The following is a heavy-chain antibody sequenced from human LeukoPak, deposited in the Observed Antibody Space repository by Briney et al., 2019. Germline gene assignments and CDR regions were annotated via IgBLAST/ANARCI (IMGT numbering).Heavy chain of an antibody. D-gene: IGHD6-13*01. CDR1: GYTFTSYD. CDR2: MNPNSGNT. V-gene: IGHV1-8*01. Sequence: ASVKVSCKASGYTFTSYDINWVRQATGQGLEWMGWMNPNSGNTGYAQKFQGRVTMTRNTSISTANMELRSLTSEDTAVYYCATEMSSTWYAAFDIWGQGTMVTVSS. J-gene: IGHJ3*02. CDR3: ATEMSSTWYAAFDI.